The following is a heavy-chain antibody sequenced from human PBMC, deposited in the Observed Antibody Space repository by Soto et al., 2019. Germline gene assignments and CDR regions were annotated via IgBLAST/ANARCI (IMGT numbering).Heavy chain of an antibody. CDR3: ARGTVTVNFFDY. CDR2: IHYTGST. V-gene: IGHV4-59*01. J-gene: IGHJ4*02. D-gene: IGHD4-4*01. Sequence: SETLSLTCIVSGGSITNYYWSWIRQPPGKGLEWIGYIHYTGSTNYNPSLKSRVTMSVDSSKNQFSLKLSSVTAADTAVYSCARGTVTVNFFDYWGQGTLVTVSS. CDR1: GGSITNYY.